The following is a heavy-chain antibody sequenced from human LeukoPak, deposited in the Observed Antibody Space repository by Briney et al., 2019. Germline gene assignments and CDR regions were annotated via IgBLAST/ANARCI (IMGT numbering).Heavy chain of an antibody. J-gene: IGHJ2*01. V-gene: IGHV3-53*01. CDR2: IYSGGST. CDR3: VLLSVINGYFDF. CDR1: GFTVSSNY. Sequence: GGSLRLSCAASGFTVSSNYMSWVRQAPGKGLEWVSVIYSGGSTYYADSVKGRFTISRDNSKNTLYLQMNSLRAEDTAVYYCVLLSVINGYFDFWGRGTLVTVSS. D-gene: IGHD4-23*01.